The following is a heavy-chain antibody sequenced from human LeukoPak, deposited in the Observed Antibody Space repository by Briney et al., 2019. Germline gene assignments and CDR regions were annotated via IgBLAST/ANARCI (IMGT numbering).Heavy chain of an antibody. J-gene: IGHJ4*02. CDR3: AKEAGKGYSYGAFDY. D-gene: IGHD5-18*01. CDR1: GFTFSSYA. V-gene: IGHV3-23*01. Sequence: GGSLRLSCAASGFTFSSYAMSWVPHAPGKGLERGSAISGSGGSTYYADSVKGRFTISRDNSKNTLYLQMNSLRAEDTAVYYCAKEAGKGYSYGAFDYWGQGTLVTVSS. CDR2: ISGSGGST.